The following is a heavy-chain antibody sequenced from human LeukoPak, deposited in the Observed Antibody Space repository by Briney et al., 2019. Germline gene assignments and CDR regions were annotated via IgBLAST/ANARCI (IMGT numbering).Heavy chain of an antibody. Sequence: ASVKVSCTASGGTFSSYAISWVRQAPGQGLEWMGRIIPILGIANYAQKFQGRVTITADKSTSTAYMELSSLRSEDTAVYYCASTWNSSGYDYYYYGMDVWGQGTTVTVSS. V-gene: IGHV1-69*04. CDR2: IIPILGIA. CDR3: ASTWNSSGYDYYYYGMDV. D-gene: IGHD3-22*01. J-gene: IGHJ6*02. CDR1: GGTFSSYA.